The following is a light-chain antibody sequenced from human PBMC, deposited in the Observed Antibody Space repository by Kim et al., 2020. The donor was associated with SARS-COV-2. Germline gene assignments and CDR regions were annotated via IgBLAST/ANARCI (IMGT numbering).Light chain of an antibody. CDR3: QQYYSYPLT. CDR2: AAS. V-gene: IGKV1-8*01. Sequence: ASTGDRVTITCRASQGISSYLAWYQQKPGKAPKLLIYAASTLQSGVPSRFSGSGSGTDFTLTISCLQSEDFATYYCQQYYSYPLTFGGGNKVDI. CDR1: QGISSY. J-gene: IGKJ4*01.